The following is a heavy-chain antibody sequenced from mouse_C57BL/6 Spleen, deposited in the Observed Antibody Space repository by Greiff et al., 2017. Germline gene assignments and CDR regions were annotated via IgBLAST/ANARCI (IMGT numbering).Heavy chain of an antibody. CDR2: ISDGGSYT. CDR1: GFTFSSYA. D-gene: IGHD2-4*01. Sequence: VKLVESGGGLVKPGGSLKLSCAASGFTFSSYAMSWVRQTPEKRLEWVATISDGGSYTYYPDNVKGRFTISRDNAKNNLYLQMSHLKSEDTAMYYCARYDYDGNWFAYWGQGTLVTVSA. J-gene: IGHJ3*01. V-gene: IGHV5-4*03. CDR3: ARYDYDGNWFAY.